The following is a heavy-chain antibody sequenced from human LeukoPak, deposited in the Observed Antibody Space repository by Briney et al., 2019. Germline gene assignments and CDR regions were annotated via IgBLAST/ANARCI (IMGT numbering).Heavy chain of an antibody. CDR1: GFTFSSYA. CDR3: AREPSVKATVTEDY. V-gene: IGHV3-30-3*01. J-gene: IGHJ4*02. D-gene: IGHD4-17*01. CDR2: ISYDGSSN. Sequence: GGSLRLSCAASGFTFSSYAIYWVRQAPGKGLEWVALISYDGSSNYYADSVKGRFTISRDNAKNSLYLQMNSLRAEDTAVYYCAREPSVKATVTEDYWGQGTLVTVSS.